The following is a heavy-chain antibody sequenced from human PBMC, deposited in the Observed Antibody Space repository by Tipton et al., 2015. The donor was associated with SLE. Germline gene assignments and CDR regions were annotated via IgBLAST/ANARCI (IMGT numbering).Heavy chain of an antibody. D-gene: IGHD5-12*01. CDR1: GYSFTDYF. J-gene: IGHJ4*02. V-gene: IGHV1-2*02. Sequence: QVQLVQSGAEVKKPGASVKVSCKASGYSFTDYFIHWVRQAPGQGLEWMGWINPNSGGTNFPQNFQGRVAMTRDTSISTAYMDLSRLRSDDTAVYYCARGGDVVPTVTGYWGQGTLVTVSS. CDR2: INPNSGGT. CDR3: ARGGDVVPTVTGY.